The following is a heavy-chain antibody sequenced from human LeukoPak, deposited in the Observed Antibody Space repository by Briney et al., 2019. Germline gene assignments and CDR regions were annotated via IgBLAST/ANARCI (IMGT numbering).Heavy chain of an antibody. CDR2: IYYSGST. J-gene: IGHJ5*02. V-gene: IGHV4-39*01. CDR1: GGSMSSSFYY. CDR3: ARGRSGSYLNWFDP. Sequence: SETLSLTCTVSGGSMSSSFYYWGWIRQPPGKGLEWIGSIYYSGSTYYSPPLKSRGTISADTSKNQFSLKLSSVTAADTAVYYCARGRSGSYLNWFDPWGQGTLVTVSS. D-gene: IGHD1-26*01.